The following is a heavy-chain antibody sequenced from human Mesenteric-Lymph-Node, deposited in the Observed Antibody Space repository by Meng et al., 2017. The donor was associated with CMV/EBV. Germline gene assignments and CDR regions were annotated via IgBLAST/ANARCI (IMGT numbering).Heavy chain of an antibody. CDR2: INHSGST. CDR3: ARHQRWLKSEGGFNY. Sequence: QVHQRRGGAGMLKPPQTLSRTCAGDGGSFSGYYLSWIRQPPGKGLEWIGEINHSGSTNYNPSLKSRVTISVDTSKNQFSLKLSSVTAADTVVYYCARHQRWLKSEGGFNYWGQGTLVTVSS. V-gene: IGHV4-34*01. J-gene: IGHJ4*02. CDR1: GGSFSGYY. D-gene: IGHD4-23*01.